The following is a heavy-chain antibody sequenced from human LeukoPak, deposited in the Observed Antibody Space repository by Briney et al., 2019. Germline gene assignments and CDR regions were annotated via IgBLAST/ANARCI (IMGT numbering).Heavy chain of an antibody. J-gene: IGHJ3*02. CDR2: INIEGTST. CDR1: GFTFNSYW. Sequence: GGSLRLSCAASGFTFNSYWMQWVRQAPGKGLVWVSRINIEGTSTAYAGSVKGRFTISRDNSKNTLYLQMNSLRAEDTAVYYCAKDLWYYGSGIIGAFDIWGQGTMVTVSS. D-gene: IGHD3-10*01. V-gene: IGHV3-74*01. CDR3: AKDLWYYGSGIIGAFDI.